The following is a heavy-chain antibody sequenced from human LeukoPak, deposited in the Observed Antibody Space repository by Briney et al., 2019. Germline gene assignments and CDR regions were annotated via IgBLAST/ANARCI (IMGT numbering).Heavy chain of an antibody. Sequence: GGSLRLSCAASGFSVSSSYMTWIRQAPGKGLEWVSLIHSDDTTYYADSVKGRFTMSRDNSRSTLLRQMSNLRAEDTAVYYCARDTGMAVGDYWGQGTLVTVSS. J-gene: IGHJ4*02. CDR2: IHSDDTT. D-gene: IGHD3-10*01. CDR1: GFSVSSSY. CDR3: ARDTGMAVGDY. V-gene: IGHV3-53*01.